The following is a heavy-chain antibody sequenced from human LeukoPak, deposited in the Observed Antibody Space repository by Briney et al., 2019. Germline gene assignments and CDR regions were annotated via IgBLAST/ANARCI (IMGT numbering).Heavy chain of an antibody. CDR2: ISYDGSNK. J-gene: IGHJ6*03. Sequence: GGSLRLSCAASGFTFSSYALHWVRQAPGKGLEWVAVISYDGSNKYYADSVKGRFTISRDNSKNTLYLQMNSLTAEDTAVYYCARDTPPHLYYMDVWGKGTTVTVSS. CDR1: GFTFSSYA. V-gene: IGHV3-30*01. CDR3: ARDTPPHLYYMDV.